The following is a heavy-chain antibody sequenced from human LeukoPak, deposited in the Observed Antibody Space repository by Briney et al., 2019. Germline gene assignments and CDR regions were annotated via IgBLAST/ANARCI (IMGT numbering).Heavy chain of an antibody. CDR3: ARDRLERGIGSAVVGNWFDP. CDR1: GYTFSDYG. CDR2: ISGYTGGT. V-gene: IGHV1-18*01. D-gene: IGHD6-19*01. Sequence: ASVKVSCKASGYTFSDYGISWVRQAPGQRVEWMGWISGYTGGTNYAQKFRDRVTMTTVTSTNTAHMELRSLRSDDTAVYYCARDRLERGIGSAVVGNWFDPWGQGTQVTVSS. J-gene: IGHJ5*02.